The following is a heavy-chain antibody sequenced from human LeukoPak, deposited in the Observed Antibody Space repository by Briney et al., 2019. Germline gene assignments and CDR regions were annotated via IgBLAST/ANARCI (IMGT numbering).Heavy chain of an antibody. CDR3: ARDQDGSGSYYLTYYFDY. CDR2: ISYDGSNK. D-gene: IGHD3-10*01. Sequence: TGGSLRLSCAASGFTFSSYAMHWVRQAPGKGLEWVAVISYDGSNKYYADSVKGRFTISGDNSKNTLYLQMNSLRAEDTAVYYCARDQDGSGSYYLTYYFDYWGQGTLVTVSS. J-gene: IGHJ4*02. V-gene: IGHV3-30-3*01. CDR1: GFTFSSYA.